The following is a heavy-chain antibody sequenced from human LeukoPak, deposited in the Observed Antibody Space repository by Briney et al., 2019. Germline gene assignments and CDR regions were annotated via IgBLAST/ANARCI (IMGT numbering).Heavy chain of an antibody. CDR2: ITTKATSYAT. Sequence: PGGSLRLSCATSGFTFSDCDMHWVRQASGKGLEWVGRITTKATSYATTYGESLKGRFTISRDDSDNRAYLQMNSLRTEDTAVYYCTTFNRGHHWGQGALVTVSS. V-gene: IGHV3-73*01. J-gene: IGHJ5*02. D-gene: IGHD3-16*01. CDR3: TTFNRGHH. CDR1: GFTFSDCD.